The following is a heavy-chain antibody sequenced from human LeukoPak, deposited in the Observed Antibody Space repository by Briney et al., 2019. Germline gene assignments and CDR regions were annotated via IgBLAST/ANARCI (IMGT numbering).Heavy chain of an antibody. Sequence: GGSLRLSCAASGFTFSSYWMSWVRQAPGKGLEWMANIKHDGSEKYYVDSVKGRFTISRDNAKNSLYLEMNRLRAEDTAVYYCARGYCSSTSCYGRLYYFDYWGQGTLVSVSS. CDR3: ARGYCSSTSCYGRLYYFDY. J-gene: IGHJ4*02. D-gene: IGHD2-2*01. CDR1: GFTFSSYW. CDR2: IKHDGSEK. V-gene: IGHV3-7*01.